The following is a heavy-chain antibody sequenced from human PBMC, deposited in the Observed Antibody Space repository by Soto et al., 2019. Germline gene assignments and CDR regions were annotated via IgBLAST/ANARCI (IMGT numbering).Heavy chain of an antibody. CDR2: ISGSGGST. V-gene: IGHV3-23*01. Sequence: PGGSLRLSCAASGFTFSSYAMSWVRQAPGEGLEWVSAISGSGGSTYYADSVKGRFTISRDNSKNTLYLQMNSLRAEDTAVYYCAKDGGVTYYYDSSGYCFDYWGQGTLVTVSS. J-gene: IGHJ4*02. D-gene: IGHD3-22*01. CDR1: GFTFSSYA. CDR3: AKDGGVTYYYDSSGYCFDY.